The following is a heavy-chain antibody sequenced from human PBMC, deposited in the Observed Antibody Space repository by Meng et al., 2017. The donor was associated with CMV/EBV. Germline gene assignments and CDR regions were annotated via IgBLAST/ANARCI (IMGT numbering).Heavy chain of an antibody. CDR2: SIPIFGTA. CDR3: ARVAYYDILTGYDNWFDP. CDR1: TFSSYA. D-gene: IGHD3-9*01. V-gene: IGHV1-69*05. J-gene: IGHJ5*02. Sequence: TFSSYAISWVRQAPGQGLEWMGGSIPIFGTANYAQKFQGRVTITTDESTSTAYMELSSLRSEDTAVYYCARVAYYDILTGYDNWFDPWGQGTLVTVSS.